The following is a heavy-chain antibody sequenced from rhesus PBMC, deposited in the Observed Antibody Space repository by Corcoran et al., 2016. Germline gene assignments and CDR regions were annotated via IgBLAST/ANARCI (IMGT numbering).Heavy chain of an antibody. D-gene: IGHD3-3*01. J-gene: IGHJ4*01. CDR3: ARGIWTGYDFDY. V-gene: IGHV4-160*01. CDR2: IYGIGGST. CDR1: GYSISSNY. Sequence: QVQLQESGPGLVKPSETLSLTCAVSGYSISSNYWSWIRQPPGKGLEWIGYIYGIGGSTYYNPSLKSRVTISTDTSKNQFSLKLSSVTAADTAVYYCARGIWTGYDFDYWGQGVLVTVSS.